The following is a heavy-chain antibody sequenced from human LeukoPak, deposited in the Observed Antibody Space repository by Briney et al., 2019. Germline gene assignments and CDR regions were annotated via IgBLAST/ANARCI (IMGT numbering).Heavy chain of an antibody. V-gene: IGHV4-39*01. Sequence: PSETLSLTCTVAGGSISSSSYYWGWIRQPPGKGLEWIGSIYYSGSTYYNPSLKSRVTISVDTSKNQFSLKLSSVTAADTAVYYCARRVLLPNAFDIWGQGTMVTVSS. CDR1: GGSISSSSYY. CDR2: IYYSGST. CDR3: ARRVLLPNAFDI. D-gene: IGHD3-10*01. J-gene: IGHJ3*02.